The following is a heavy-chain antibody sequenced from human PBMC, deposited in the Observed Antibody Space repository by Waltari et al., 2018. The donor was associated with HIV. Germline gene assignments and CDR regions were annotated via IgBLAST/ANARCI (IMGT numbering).Heavy chain of an antibody. D-gene: IGHD3-22*01. J-gene: IGHJ4*02. Sequence: EVQLVESGGGLIQPGGSLRLSCAASGFTVSSNYMSWVRQAPGKGLEWVSVIYCGGSKYYADSVNGRFTISRDNSNNTLYLQMNSLRAEDTAVYYCARGVYYYDSSGYHVVYFDYWGQGTLVTVSS. V-gene: IGHV3-53*01. CDR3: ARGVYYYDSSGYHVVYFDY. CDR1: GFTVSSNY. CDR2: IYCGGSK.